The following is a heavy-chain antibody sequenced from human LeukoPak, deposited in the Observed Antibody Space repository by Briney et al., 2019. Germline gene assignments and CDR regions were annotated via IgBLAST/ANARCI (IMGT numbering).Heavy chain of an antibody. CDR1: GFTFSRNW. CDR2: IKYDGSEE. D-gene: IGHD5-12*01. CDR3: ARDGYLNAMDV. V-gene: IGHV3-7*04. Sequence: GGSLRLSCAASGFTFSRNWMSWVRQAPGKGLEWVANIKYDGSEEFYVDSVKGRFTISRDNTMHSLYLQMNSLRVEDTAVYYCARDGYLNAMDVWGQGTTDTVSS. J-gene: IGHJ6*02.